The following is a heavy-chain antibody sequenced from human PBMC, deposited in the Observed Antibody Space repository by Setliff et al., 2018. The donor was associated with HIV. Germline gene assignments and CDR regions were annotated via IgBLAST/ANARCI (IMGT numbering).Heavy chain of an antibody. CDR3: AREGRQLWFFDF. D-gene: IGHD5-18*01. Sequence: KPSETLSLTCTVSGGSISAYYWNWFRQPAGKGLEWIGRVYIRGSPNSNPSLMSRVTTSIDTSKNQFFLRLSSVTAADTAVYYCAREGRQLWFFDFWGQGALVTVSS. V-gene: IGHV4-4*07. CDR2: VYIRGSP. CDR1: GGSISAYY. J-gene: IGHJ4*02.